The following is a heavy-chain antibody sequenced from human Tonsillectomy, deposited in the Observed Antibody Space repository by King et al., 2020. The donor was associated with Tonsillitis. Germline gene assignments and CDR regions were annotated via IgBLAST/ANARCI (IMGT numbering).Heavy chain of an antibody. CDR3: AGPRREGYNLDAFDI. CDR1: GYRFTTYW. V-gene: IGHV5-51*01. D-gene: IGHD5-24*01. J-gene: IGHJ3*02. CDR2: IYPGDSDT. Sequence: VQLVESGAEVKKPGESLKISCKGSGYRFTTYWIGWVRQVPGKGLEWMGIIYPGDSDTRYSPSFQGQVSISADKSINTAYLKWSSLKASDTAMYYCAGPRREGYNLDAFDIWGQGTMVTVST.